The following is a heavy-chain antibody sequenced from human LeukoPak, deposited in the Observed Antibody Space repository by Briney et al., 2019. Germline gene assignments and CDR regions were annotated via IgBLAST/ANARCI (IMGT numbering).Heavy chain of an antibody. CDR3: AMGVGAPEDLAVAADFDY. CDR1: GYTFTSYY. Sequence: ASVKVSCKASGYTFTSYYMHWVRQAPGQGLEWMAGIIPIFDALNYTQKFQGRVTITADKSTSTAYMELSSLRSEDTAVYYCAMGVGAPEDLAVAADFDYWGQGTLVTVSS. CDR2: IIPIFDAL. J-gene: IGHJ4*02. D-gene: IGHD6-19*01. V-gene: IGHV1-69*06.